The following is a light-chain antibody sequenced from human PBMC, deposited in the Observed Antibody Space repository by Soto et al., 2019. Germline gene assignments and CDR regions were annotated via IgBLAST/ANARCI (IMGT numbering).Light chain of an antibody. J-gene: IGKJ2*01. CDR1: QSVSSSY. Sequence: EIVLTQSPATLSLSPGERATLSCGASQSVSSSYLAWYQQKPVQAPRLLIYGASTRATGVPARFSGSGSGAEFTLTISSLQSEDFAVYYCQQYNTWPPYTFGQGTKVDIK. CDR2: GAS. CDR3: QQYNTWPPYT. V-gene: IGKV3-15*01.